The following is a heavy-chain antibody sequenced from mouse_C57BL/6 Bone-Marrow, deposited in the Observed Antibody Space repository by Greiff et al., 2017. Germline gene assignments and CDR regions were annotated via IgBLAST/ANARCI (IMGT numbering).Heavy chain of an antibody. D-gene: IGHD1-1*01. CDR2: IDPETGGT. Sequence: QVQLKQSGAELVRPGASVTLSCKASGYTFTDYEMHWVKQTPVHGLEWIGAIDPETGGTAYNQKFKGKAILTADKASSTADMELRSLTSEDSAVYYCTRATTVPYWGQGTTLTVSS. CDR3: TRATTVPY. V-gene: IGHV1-15*01. CDR1: GYTFTDYE. J-gene: IGHJ2*01.